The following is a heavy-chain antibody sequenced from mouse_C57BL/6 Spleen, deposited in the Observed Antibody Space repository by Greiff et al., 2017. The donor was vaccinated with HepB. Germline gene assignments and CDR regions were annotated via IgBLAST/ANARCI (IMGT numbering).Heavy chain of an antibody. CDR1: GYTFTNYW. CDR3: ARNGGSSGYVGYFDV. J-gene: IGHJ1*03. CDR2: IYPGGGYT. V-gene: IGHV1-63*01. Sequence: VQLQQSGAELVRPGTSVKMSCKASGYTFTNYWIGWAKQRPGHGLEWIGDIYPGGGYTNYYEKFKGKATLTADKSSSTAYMQFSSLTSEDAAIYYCARNGGSSGYVGYFDVWGTGTTVTVSS. D-gene: IGHD3-2*02.